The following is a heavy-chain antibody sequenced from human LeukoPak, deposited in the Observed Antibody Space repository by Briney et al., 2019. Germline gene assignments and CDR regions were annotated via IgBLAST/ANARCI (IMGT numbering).Heavy chain of an antibody. V-gene: IGHV3-30*02. D-gene: IGHD7-27*01. CDR2: IRYDGSNK. CDR1: GFTFSSYG. CDR3: AKDKVALTGGRVDV. Sequence: GGSLRLSCAASGFTFSSYGMHWVRQAPGKGLEWVAFIRYDGSNKYYADSVKGRFTISRDNSKNTLYLQMNNLRAEDTAVYYCAKDKVALTGGRVDVWGKGTTVTVSS. J-gene: IGHJ6*04.